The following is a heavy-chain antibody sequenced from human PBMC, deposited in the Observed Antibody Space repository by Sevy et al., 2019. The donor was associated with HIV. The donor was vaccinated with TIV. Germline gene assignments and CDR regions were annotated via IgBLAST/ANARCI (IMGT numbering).Heavy chain of an antibody. D-gene: IGHD6-19*01. J-gene: IGHJ4*02. CDR1: GFTFSSYS. Sequence: GGSLRLSCAASGFTFSSYSMNWVRQAPGKGLEWVSSISSSSSYIYYADSVKGRFTISRDNAKNSLYLQMNSLRAEDTAVYYCARDKIAVAGQVHYFDYWGQGTLVTVSS. CDR3: ARDKIAVAGQVHYFDY. V-gene: IGHV3-21*01. CDR2: ISSSSSYI.